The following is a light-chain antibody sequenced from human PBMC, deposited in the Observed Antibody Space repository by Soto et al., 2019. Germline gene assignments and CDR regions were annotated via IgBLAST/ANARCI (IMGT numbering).Light chain of an antibody. V-gene: IGKV1-5*03. CDR1: QTSTTW. CDR3: QQYNSFPWT. CDR2: KAS. Sequence: DTPMTQSPSTLSASVGDRVTITCRASQTSTTWLAWYQQKPGKAPKLLIYKASSLQSGVPSRFSGSGSGTEFTLTISSLQPDDFATYCCQQYNSFPWTFGQGTKVDIK. J-gene: IGKJ1*01.